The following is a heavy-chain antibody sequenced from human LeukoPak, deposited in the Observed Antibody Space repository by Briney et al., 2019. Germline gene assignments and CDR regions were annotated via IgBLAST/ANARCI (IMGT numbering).Heavy chain of an antibody. D-gene: IGHD3-9*01. CDR3: ARERSSYYDILTGYSGYYFDY. CDR2: IYTSGST. J-gene: IGHJ4*02. CDR1: GGSISSYY. V-gene: IGHV4-4*07. Sequence: SETLSLTCTVSGGSISSYYWSWLRQPAGKGLEWIGRIYTSGSTNYNPSLKSRVTMSVDTSKNQFSLKLSSVTAADTAVYYCARERSSYYDILTGYSGYYFDYWGQGTLVTVSS.